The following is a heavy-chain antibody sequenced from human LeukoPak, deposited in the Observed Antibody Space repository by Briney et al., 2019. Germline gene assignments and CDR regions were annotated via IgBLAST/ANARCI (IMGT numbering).Heavy chain of an antibody. CDR3: ARDLWTVTTRYSWFDP. D-gene: IGHD4-17*01. V-gene: IGHV3-21*01. Sequence: GGSLRLSCAASGFTFSSYSMNWVRQAPGKGLEWVSSISSSSSSYIYYADSVKGRFTISRDNAKNSLYLQMNSLRAEDTAVYYCARDLWTVTTRYSWFDPWGQGTLVTVSS. J-gene: IGHJ5*02. CDR2: ISSSSSSYI. CDR1: GFTFSSYS.